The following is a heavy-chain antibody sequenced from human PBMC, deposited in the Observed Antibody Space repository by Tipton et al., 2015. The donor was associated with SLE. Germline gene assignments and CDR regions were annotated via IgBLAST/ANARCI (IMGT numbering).Heavy chain of an antibody. V-gene: IGHV1-18*01. J-gene: IGHJ2*01. CDR3: ARDEGYERVWYFDL. CDR1: GYTFTSFG. CDR2: ISAYNGNT. Sequence: QVQLVQSGAEVKKPGASVIVSCKATGYTFTSFGVNWVRQAPGQGLEWMGWISAYNGNTNYAEKFQDRVTMTTDTATSTAYMELRSLTSDDTAVYYCARDEGYERVWYFDLWGRGTLVTISS. D-gene: IGHD2-2*01.